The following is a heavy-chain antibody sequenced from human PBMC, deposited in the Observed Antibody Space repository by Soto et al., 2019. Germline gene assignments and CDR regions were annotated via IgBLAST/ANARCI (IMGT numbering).Heavy chain of an antibody. Sequence: ASVKVSCKASGYTFTGYYMHWVRQAPGQGLEWMGWINPNSGGTNYAQKFQGRVTMTRDTSISTAYMELSRLRSDDTAVYYCARYPKIYYDYVWGSYRSYYFDYRGQGTLVTVSS. D-gene: IGHD3-16*02. CDR3: ARYPKIYYDYVWGSYRSYYFDY. CDR1: GYTFTGYY. V-gene: IGHV1-2*02. CDR2: INPNSGGT. J-gene: IGHJ4*02.